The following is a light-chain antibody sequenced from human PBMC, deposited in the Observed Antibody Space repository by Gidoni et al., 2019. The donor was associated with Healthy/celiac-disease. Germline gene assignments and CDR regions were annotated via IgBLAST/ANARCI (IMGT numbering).Light chain of an antibody. CDR3: QQSYSTPYT. CDR2: AAS. J-gene: IGKJ2*01. V-gene: IGKV1-39*01. CDR1: QSISSY. Sequence: PSSLSASVGDRVTITCRASQSISSYLNWYQQKPGKAPKLLIYAASSLQSGVPSRFSGSGSGTDFTLTISSLQPEDFATYYCQQSYSTPYTFGQGTKLEIK.